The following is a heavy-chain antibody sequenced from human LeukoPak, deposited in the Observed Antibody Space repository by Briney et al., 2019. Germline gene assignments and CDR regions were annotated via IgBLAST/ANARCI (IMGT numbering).Heavy chain of an antibody. CDR3: AREGEAIPNWFDP. CDR1: GFTVSSNY. J-gene: IGHJ5*02. V-gene: IGHV3-53*01. Sequence: GGSLRLSCAASGFTVSSNYMSWVRQAPGKGLEWVSVIYSGGSTYYADSVKGRFTISRDNAKNSLYLQMNSLRAEDTAVYYCAREGEAIPNWFDPWGQGTLVTVSS. CDR2: IYSGGST. D-gene: IGHD3-16*01.